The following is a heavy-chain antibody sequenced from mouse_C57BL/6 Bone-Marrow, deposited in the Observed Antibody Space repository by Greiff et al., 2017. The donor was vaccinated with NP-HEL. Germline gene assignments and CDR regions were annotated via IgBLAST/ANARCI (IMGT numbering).Heavy chain of an antibody. CDR1: GFSLTSYG. D-gene: IGHD2-4*01. CDR3: AKHGYYDYDDYYAMDY. V-gene: IGHV2-9*01. Sequence: VKVVESGPGLVAPSQSLSITCTVSGFSLTSYGVDWVRQPPGKGLEWLGVIWGGGSTNYNSALMSRLSISKYNSKSQVFLKMNSLQTDDTAMYYCAKHGYYDYDDYYAMDYWGQGTSVTVSS. J-gene: IGHJ4*01. CDR2: IWGGGST.